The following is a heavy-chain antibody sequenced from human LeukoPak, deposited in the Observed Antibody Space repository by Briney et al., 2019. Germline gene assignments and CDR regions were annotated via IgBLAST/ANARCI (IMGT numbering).Heavy chain of an antibody. V-gene: IGHV3-23*01. CDR2: ISDSGDTT. Sequence: GGSLRLSCAASGFAFSSQAMGWVRQAPGKGLEWVSVISDSGDTTYYADSVKGRFTISRDNSKNTLYLQMNSLRAEDTALCYCAKDARRSSGWYFFDHWGQGTLVTVSS. D-gene: IGHD6-19*01. CDR3: AKDARRSSGWYFFDH. CDR1: GFAFSSQA. J-gene: IGHJ4*02.